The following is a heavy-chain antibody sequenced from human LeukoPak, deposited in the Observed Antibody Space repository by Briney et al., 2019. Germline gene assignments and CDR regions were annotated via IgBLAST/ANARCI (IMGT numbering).Heavy chain of an antibody. V-gene: IGHV4-59*08. CDR3: ARPRANYYDSSGTYFDY. D-gene: IGHD3-22*01. J-gene: IGHJ4*02. Sequence: SETLSLTCTVSGGSISPYFWSWIRQPPGKGLEWIGYIYYRGSTNYNPSLKSRVTISVDTSKNQFSLKLSSVTAADTAVYYCARPRANYYDSSGTYFDYWGQGTLVTVSS. CDR2: IYYRGST. CDR1: GGSISPYF.